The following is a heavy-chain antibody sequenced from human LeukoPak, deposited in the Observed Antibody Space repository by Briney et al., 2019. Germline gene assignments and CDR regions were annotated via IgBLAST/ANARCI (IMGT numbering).Heavy chain of an antibody. CDR2: ISIIGGST. V-gene: IGHV3-23*01. Sequence: GGSLRLSCAASGFTFSTYAMSWVTQAPGKGLECVSSISIIGGSTYYAESVKGRFTISRDNSRNTLYLQMNSLRAEDTAGYYCASDYGSGTPQYYYYYGMDVWGQGTTVTVSS. CDR3: ASDYGSGTPQYYYYYGMDV. J-gene: IGHJ6*02. D-gene: IGHD3-10*01. CDR1: GFTFSTYA.